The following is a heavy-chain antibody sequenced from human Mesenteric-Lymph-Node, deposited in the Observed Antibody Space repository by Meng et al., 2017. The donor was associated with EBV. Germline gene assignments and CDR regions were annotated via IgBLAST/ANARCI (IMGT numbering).Heavy chain of an antibody. CDR2: IYWDDDK. J-gene: IGHJ5*02. CDR1: GFSHSSSGVG. Sequence: ISMKSSGTPLMHPSHTVPLTCSFSGFSHSSSGVGVGCIRQPPGKALEWLALIYWDDDKRYSPSLKTRLTITKDTSENQVVLTMTNMDPVDAATYYCAHRTSNCFDPWGQGTLVTVSS. V-gene: IGHV2-5*02. CDR3: AHRTSNCFDP.